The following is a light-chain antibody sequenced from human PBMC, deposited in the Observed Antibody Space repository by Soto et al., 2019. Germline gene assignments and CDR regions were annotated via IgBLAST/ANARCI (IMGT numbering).Light chain of an antibody. J-gene: IGLJ1*01. Sequence: QSALTQPASVSGSPGQSITISCTGTSSDVGGFNYVSWYQQHPGKAPKLMISEVSNRPSGVSNRFSGSKSGNTASLTISGLQPEDEADYYCGSYTSSSTPLVFGTGTKLTVL. CDR1: SSDVGGFNY. CDR2: EVS. V-gene: IGLV2-14*01. CDR3: GSYTSSSTPLV.